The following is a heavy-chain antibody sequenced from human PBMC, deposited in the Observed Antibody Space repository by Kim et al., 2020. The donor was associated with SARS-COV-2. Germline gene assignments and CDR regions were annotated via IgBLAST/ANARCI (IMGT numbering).Heavy chain of an antibody. CDR3: TRDLSVGGVIVLPFDY. Sequence: SLKSRVTIAGDTSKNQFSLKLSSVTAADTAVYYCTRDLSVGGVIVLPFDYWGQGTLVTVSS. J-gene: IGHJ4*02. V-gene: IGHV4-39*07. D-gene: IGHD3-16*02.